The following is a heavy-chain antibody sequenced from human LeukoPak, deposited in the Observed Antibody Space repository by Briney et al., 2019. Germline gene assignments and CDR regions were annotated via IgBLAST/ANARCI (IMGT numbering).Heavy chain of an antibody. D-gene: IGHD4-17*01. CDR2: IRSKAYGGTT. J-gene: IGHJ4*02. CDR1: GFTFGDYA. Sequence: GGSLRLSCTASGFTFGDYAMSWFRQAPGKGLEWVGFIRSKAYGGTTEYAASVKGRFTISRDSSKNTLVLQMNTLRVEDTALYYCAKLHGDFLPAHYWGQGTLVTVSS. CDR3: AKLHGDFLPAHY. V-gene: IGHV3-49*01.